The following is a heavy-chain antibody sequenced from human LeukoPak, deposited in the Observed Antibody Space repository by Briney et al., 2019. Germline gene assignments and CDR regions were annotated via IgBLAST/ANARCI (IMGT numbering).Heavy chain of an antibody. Sequence: PGGSLRLSCAASGFTFSSYGMHWVRQAPGKGLEWVAFIRYDGSNEYYADSVKGRFTISRDNSKNTLYLQMNSLRAEDTAVYYCAKEELTGYSSGWYLIDFDYWGQGTLVTVSS. CDR3: AKEELTGYSSGWYLIDFDY. V-gene: IGHV3-30*02. D-gene: IGHD6-19*01. CDR1: GFTFSSYG. J-gene: IGHJ4*02. CDR2: IRYDGSNE.